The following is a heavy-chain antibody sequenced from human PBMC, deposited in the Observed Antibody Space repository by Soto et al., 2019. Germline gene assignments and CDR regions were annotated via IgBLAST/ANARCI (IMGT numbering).Heavy chain of an antibody. CDR2: IWYDGSDK. CDR3: ARDRYPNYPPDAFDI. CDR1: GFTLSSNG. V-gene: IGHV3-33*01. J-gene: IGHJ3*02. Sequence: PGGSLRLSCAASGFTLSSNGMHWVRQSPGKGLEWVAFIWYDGSDKYYADSVKGRFTISRDNSKNTLYLQMNSLRAEDTAVYYCARDRYPNYPPDAFDIWGQGTLVTVSS. D-gene: IGHD4-4*01.